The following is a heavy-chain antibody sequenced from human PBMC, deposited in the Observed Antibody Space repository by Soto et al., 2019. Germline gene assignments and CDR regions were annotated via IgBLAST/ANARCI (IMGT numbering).Heavy chain of an antibody. Sequence: ASVKVSCKASGYTFTGYYPHWVRQAPGQGLEWMGWINPSSGGANIAQKFQGWVTMTRDTSIDTAYMELTRLRSDDTAVYYCATDAAIGDYYHSGMDDCGQGTPVTVYS. CDR1: GYTFTGYY. J-gene: IGHJ6*02. CDR3: ATDAAIGDYYHSGMDD. V-gene: IGHV1-2*04. CDR2: INPSSGGA. D-gene: IGHD6-25*01.